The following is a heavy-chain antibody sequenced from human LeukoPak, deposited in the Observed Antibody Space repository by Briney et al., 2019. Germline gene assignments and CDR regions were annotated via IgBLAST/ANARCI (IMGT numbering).Heavy chain of an antibody. CDR3: ARGTGNLRGVPPRFWFDP. CDR2: ISSSSSYI. J-gene: IGHJ5*02. V-gene: IGHV3-21*01. D-gene: IGHD3-10*01. Sequence: GGSLRLSCAASGFTFSSYSMNWVRQAPGKGLEWVSSISSSSSYIYYADSAKGRFTISRDNAKNSLYLQMNSLRAEDTAVYYCARGTGNLRGVPPRFWFDPWGQGTLVTVSS. CDR1: GFTFSSYS.